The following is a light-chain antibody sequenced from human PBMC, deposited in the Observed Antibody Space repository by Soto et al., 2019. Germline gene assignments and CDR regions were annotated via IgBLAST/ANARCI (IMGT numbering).Light chain of an antibody. V-gene: IGKV3-11*01. J-gene: IGKJ4*01. CDR1: QSVSSY. CDR2: DAS. Sequence: EIVLTQSPATLSLSPGERATLSCRASQSVSSYLAWYQQKPGQAPRLLIYDASNRATGIPARFSGSGSGTDLTLTIISLEPEDFAVYYCQQRSTWPLTFGGGTKVEIK. CDR3: QQRSTWPLT.